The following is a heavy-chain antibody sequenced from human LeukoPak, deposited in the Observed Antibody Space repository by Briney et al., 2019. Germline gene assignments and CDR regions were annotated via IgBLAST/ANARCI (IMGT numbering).Heavy chain of an antibody. Sequence: PRGSLRLSCAASGFTVSSNFMSWVRQAPGKGLEWVSVIYAAGDTYYADSVKGRFTISRDNSKNTLYLQMNSLRAEDTAVYYCARSGSGWFDYWGQGTLVTVSS. V-gene: IGHV3-53*01. CDR2: IYAAGDT. CDR1: GFTVSSNF. CDR3: ARSGSGWFDY. D-gene: IGHD6-19*01. J-gene: IGHJ4*02.